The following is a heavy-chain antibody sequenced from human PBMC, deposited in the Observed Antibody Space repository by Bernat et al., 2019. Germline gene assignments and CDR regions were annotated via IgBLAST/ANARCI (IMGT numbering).Heavy chain of an antibody. Sequence: QVTLKESGPVLVKPTETLTLTCTVSGFSLSNARMGVSWIRQPPGKALEWLAHIFSNDEKSYSTSLKSRLTISKDTSKSQVVLTMTNMDPVDTATYYWARVPMVRGVTGAYYYGMDVWGQGTTVTVSS. V-gene: IGHV2-26*01. CDR2: IFSNDEK. J-gene: IGHJ6*02. D-gene: IGHD3-10*01. CDR1: GFSLSNARMG. CDR3: ARVPMVRGVTGAYYYGMDV.